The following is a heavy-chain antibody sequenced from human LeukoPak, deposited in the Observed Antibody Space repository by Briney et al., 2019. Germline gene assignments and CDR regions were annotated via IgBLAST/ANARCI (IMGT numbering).Heavy chain of an antibody. CDR1: GYTFTSYS. J-gene: IGHJ3*02. Sequence: GASVTVSCKASGYTFTSYSIHWVRQAPGQGLEWMGIFNPNGGSTSYAQKFQGRVTMTRDTSTSTVYMELSSLRSEDTAVYYCAVPLYDSSGQSTDAFDIWGQGTMVTVSS. CDR2: FNPNGGST. CDR3: AVPLYDSSGQSTDAFDI. V-gene: IGHV1-46*01. D-gene: IGHD3-22*01.